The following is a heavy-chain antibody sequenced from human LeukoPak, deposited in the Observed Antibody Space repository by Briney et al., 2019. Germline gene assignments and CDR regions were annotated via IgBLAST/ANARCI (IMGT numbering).Heavy chain of an antibody. Sequence: ASVKVSCKVSGYTLTELSMHWVRQAPGKGLEWMGGFDPEDGETIYAQKFQGRVTMTEDTSTDTAYMELSSLRSEDTAVYYCATYLSGYHINWFDPWGQGTLVTVSS. CDR1: GYTLTELS. D-gene: IGHD3-3*01. V-gene: IGHV1-24*01. J-gene: IGHJ5*02. CDR2: FDPEDGET. CDR3: ATYLSGYHINWFDP.